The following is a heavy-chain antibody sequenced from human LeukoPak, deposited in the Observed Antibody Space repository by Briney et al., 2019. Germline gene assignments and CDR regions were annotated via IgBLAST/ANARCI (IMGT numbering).Heavy chain of an antibody. CDR2: IYHSGST. D-gene: IGHD4-11*01. CDR3: ARARETETIDY. J-gene: IGHJ4*02. Sequence: SETLSLTCAVSGGSISSGGYSWSWIRQPPGKGLEWIGYIYHSGSTYYNPSLKSRVTISVDTSKNQFSLKIRSVSAADTAVFYCARARETETIDYWGQGTLVTVSS. CDR1: GGSISSGGYS. V-gene: IGHV4-30-2*01.